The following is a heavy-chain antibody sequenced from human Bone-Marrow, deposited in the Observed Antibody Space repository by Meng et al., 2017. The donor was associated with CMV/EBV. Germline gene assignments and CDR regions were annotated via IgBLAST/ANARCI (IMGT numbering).Heavy chain of an antibody. CDR2: INPNGGAT. J-gene: IGHJ4*02. CDR3: ARSMAASIPSDF. D-gene: IGHD6-13*01. CDR1: GYTFTGYY. Sequence: ASVKVSCKASGYTFTGYYMHWVRQAPGQGLEYIGWINPNGGATGYTQKFQGRVTMTRDTSLSTAYMELSSLRFDDAAVYYCARSMAASIPSDFWGQGTVVTVSS. V-gene: IGHV1-2*02.